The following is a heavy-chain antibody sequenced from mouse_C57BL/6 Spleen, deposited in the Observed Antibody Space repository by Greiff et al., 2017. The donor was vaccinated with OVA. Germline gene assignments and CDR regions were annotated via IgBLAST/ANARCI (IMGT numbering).Heavy chain of an antibody. Sequence: QVQLQQSGAELVKPGASVKLSCKASGYTFTSYWMQWVKQRPGQGLEWIGEIDPSDSYTNYNQKFKGKATLTVDTSSSTAYMQLSSLTSEDSAVYYCAIRYYSNLGWYFDVWGTGTTVTVSS. J-gene: IGHJ1*03. D-gene: IGHD2-5*01. CDR2: IDPSDSYT. V-gene: IGHV1-50*01. CDR3: AIRYYSNLGWYFDV. CDR1: GYTFTSYW.